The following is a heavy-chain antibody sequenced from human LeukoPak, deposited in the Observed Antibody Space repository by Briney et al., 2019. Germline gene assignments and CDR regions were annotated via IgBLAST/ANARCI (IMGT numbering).Heavy chain of an antibody. D-gene: IGHD3-22*01. V-gene: IGHV4-59*01. CDR2: IHYSGST. J-gene: IGHJ4*02. CDR1: GGSISSYY. CDR3: ARADDKLLDY. Sequence: PSETLSLTCAVSGGSISSYYWSWIRQPPGKGLEWIGYIHYSGSTNYNPSLKSRVTISVDTPKTQFSLKLSSVTGADTAVYYCARADDKLLDYWGQGTLVTVSS.